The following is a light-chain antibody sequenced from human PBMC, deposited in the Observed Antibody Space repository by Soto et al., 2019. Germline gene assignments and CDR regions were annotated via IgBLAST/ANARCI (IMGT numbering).Light chain of an antibody. V-gene: IGKV3-20*01. J-gene: IGKJ1*01. Sequence: EIVLTQSPGTLSLSPGERATLSCRASQSVSNNYLAWYQQKPGQAPRLLIYGASNRTTGIPDRFSGSGSGTDLALTISRLEPEDFAVYYCQQYGSSGTFGQETNVDI. CDR3: QQYGSSGT. CDR2: GAS. CDR1: QSVSNNY.